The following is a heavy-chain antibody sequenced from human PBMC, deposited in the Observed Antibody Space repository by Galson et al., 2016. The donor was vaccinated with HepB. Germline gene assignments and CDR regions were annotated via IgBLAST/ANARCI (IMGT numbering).Heavy chain of an antibody. CDR1: GFTFSSYG. CDR2: KSHAYDGSKK. D-gene: IGHD3-3*01. V-gene: IGHV3-30*18. J-gene: IGHJ6*02. Sequence: SLRLSCAASGFTFSSYGMHWVRQAPGKGLEWVAVKSHAYDGSKKYYADSVKGRFTISRDNSKNTLYLQMNSLRGEDTAVYYCAKDLAEYDYWRVGMDVWGQGITVIVSS. CDR3: AKDLAEYDYWRVGMDV.